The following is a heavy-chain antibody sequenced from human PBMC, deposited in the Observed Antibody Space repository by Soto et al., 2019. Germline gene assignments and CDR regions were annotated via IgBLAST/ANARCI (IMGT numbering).Heavy chain of an antibody. J-gene: IGHJ6*02. V-gene: IGHV3-53*04. D-gene: IGHD5-12*01. CDR2: IHSGGST. Sequence: EVQLVESGGDLVQRGWSLRLSCAASGFSVSRNYMNWVRKAPGKGLEWVSIIHSGGSTYYADSVQGRFTMSSDTAKTTLSLQTNNLTSGATAVYFCARDPFGGHDLDMDVWGQGTAVTVSS. CDR3: ARDPFGGHDLDMDV. CDR1: GFSVSRNY.